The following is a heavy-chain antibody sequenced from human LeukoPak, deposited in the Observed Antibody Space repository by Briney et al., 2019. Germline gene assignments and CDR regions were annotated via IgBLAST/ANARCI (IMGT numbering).Heavy chain of an antibody. V-gene: IGHV3-11*04. CDR1: GFTFSDYY. CDR2: ISSSGSTI. CDR3: ARGYCSSTSCYMMGYYYYYYMDV. Sequence: GGSLRLSCAASGFTFSDYYMSWIRQAPGKGLEWVSYISSSGSTIYYADSVKGRFTISRDNAKNSLYLQMNSLRAEDTAVYYCARGYCSSTSCYMMGYYYYYYMDVWGKGTTVTVSS. J-gene: IGHJ6*03. D-gene: IGHD2-2*01.